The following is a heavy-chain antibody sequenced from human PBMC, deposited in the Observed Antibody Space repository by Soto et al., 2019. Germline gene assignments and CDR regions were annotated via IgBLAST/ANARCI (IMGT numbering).Heavy chain of an antibody. D-gene: IGHD6-13*01. CDR1: GGSISSSSYY. CDR3: ARGIAAADPNWLDP. J-gene: IGHJ5*02. V-gene: IGHV4-39*01. Sequence: PSETLSLTCTVSGGSISSSSYYWGWIRQPPGKGLEWIGSIYYSGSTYYNPSLKSRVTISVDTSKNQFSLKLSSVTAADTAVYYSARGIAAADPNWLDPWGQGTLVTVYS. CDR2: IYYSGST.